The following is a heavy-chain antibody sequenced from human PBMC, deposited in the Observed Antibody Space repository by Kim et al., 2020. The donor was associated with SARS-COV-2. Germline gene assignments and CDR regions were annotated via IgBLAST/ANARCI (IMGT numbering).Heavy chain of an antibody. J-gene: IGHJ4*02. CDR1: GFTFSSYG. CDR3: ARGRVGAKPFAGYYFDY. CDR2: IWYDGSNK. D-gene: IGHD1-26*01. Sequence: GGSLRLSCAASGFTFSSYGMHWVRQAPGKGLAWVAVIWYDGSNKYYADSVKGRFTISRDNSKNTVYLQMNSLRAEDTAVYYCARGRVGAKPFAGYYFDYWGEGTLVTVSS. V-gene: IGHV3-33*01.